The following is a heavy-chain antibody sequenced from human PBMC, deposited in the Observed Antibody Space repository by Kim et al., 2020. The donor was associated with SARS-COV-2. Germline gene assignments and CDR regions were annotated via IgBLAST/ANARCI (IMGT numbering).Heavy chain of an antibody. V-gene: IGHV3-7*01. J-gene: IGHJ4*02. CDR3: ATDFWSGL. CDR2: GSEQ. D-gene: IGHD3-3*01. Sequence: GSEQYYVDSVKGRFTISRDNAKKSLYLQMNSLRAEDTAVYYCATDFWSGLWGQGTLVTVSS.